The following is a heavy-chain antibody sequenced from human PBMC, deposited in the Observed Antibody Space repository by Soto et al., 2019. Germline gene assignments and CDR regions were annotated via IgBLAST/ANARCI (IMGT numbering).Heavy chain of an antibody. CDR2: IYLSGAT. CDR1: GGSISSFY. Sequence: QVQLQESGPGLVKPSETLSLTCTVSGGSISSFYWNWIRQSAGKGLEWIGRIYLSGATTYNPSLQSRVNMSVDTSKNQFSLKVSSLTAADTAVYYCARSPSTSSIGTFDIWGQGTMVTVSS. CDR3: ARSPSTSSIGTFDI. V-gene: IGHV4-4*07. J-gene: IGHJ3*02. D-gene: IGHD6-6*01.